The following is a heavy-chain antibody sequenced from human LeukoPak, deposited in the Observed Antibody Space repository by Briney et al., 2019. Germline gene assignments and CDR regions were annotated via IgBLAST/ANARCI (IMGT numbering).Heavy chain of an antibody. CDR2: INPSGGST. D-gene: IGHD1-26*01. CDR3: ARDKAESWEILPSYFDY. CDR1: GYTFTSYY. J-gene: IGHJ4*02. V-gene: IGHV1-46*01. Sequence: ASVKVSCKASGYTFTSYYMHWVRQAPGQGLEWMGIINPSGGSTSYAQKFQGRVTMTRDTSTSTVYMELSSLRSEDTAVYYCARDKAESWEILPSYFDYWGQGTLVTVSS.